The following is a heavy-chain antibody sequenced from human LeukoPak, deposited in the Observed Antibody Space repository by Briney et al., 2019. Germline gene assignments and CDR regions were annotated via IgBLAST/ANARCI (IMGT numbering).Heavy chain of an antibody. Sequence: GGSLRLSCAASGFTFNTYTMNWVRQAPGKGLEWVAVIWYDGSNKYYADSVKGRFTISRDNSKNTLYLQMNSLRAEDTAVYYCANLLRLGELSDAFDIWGQGTMVTVSS. CDR1: GFTFNTYT. CDR3: ANLLRLGELSDAFDI. J-gene: IGHJ3*02. CDR2: IWYDGSNK. D-gene: IGHD3-16*02. V-gene: IGHV3-33*08.